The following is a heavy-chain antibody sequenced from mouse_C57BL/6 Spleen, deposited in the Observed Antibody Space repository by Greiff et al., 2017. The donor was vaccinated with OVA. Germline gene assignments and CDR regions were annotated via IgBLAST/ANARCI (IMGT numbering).Heavy chain of an antibody. CDR1: GYSFTGYY. J-gene: IGHJ2*01. CDR2: INPSTGGT. D-gene: IGHD1-1*02. V-gene: IGHV1-43*01. Sequence: EVQRVESGPELVKPGASVKISCKASGYSFTGYYMHWVKQSSEKSLEWIGEINPSTGGTSYNQKFKGKATLTVDKSSSTAYMQLKSLTSEDSAVYYCARWVVFDYWGQGTTLTVSS. CDR3: ARWVVFDY.